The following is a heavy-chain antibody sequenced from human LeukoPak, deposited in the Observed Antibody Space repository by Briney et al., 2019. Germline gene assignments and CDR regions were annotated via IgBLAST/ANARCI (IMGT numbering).Heavy chain of an antibody. CDR2: ISAYNGNT. CDR1: GYTFTSYS. V-gene: IGHV1-18*04. J-gene: IGHJ6*04. Sequence: ASVKVSCKASGYTFTSYSISWVRQAPGQGLEWMGWISAYNGNTNYAQKLQGRVTMTTDTSTSTAYMELRSLRSDDTAVYYCARGCSSTSCYWNYYYYGMDVWGKGTTVTVSS. CDR3: ARGCSSTSCYWNYYYYGMDV. D-gene: IGHD2-2*01.